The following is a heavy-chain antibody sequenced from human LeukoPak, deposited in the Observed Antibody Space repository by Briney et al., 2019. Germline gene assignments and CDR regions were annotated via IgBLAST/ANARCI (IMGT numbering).Heavy chain of an antibody. CDR3: ARGSSWSIYYYYGMDV. D-gene: IGHD6-13*01. CDR2: ISAYNGNT. J-gene: IGHJ6*02. Sequence: ASVKVPCKASGYTFTSYGISWVRQAPGQGLEWMGWISAYNGNTNYAQKLQGRVTMTTDTSTSTAYMELRSLRSDDTAVYYCARGSSWSIYYYYGMDVWGQGTTVTVSS. CDR1: GYTFTSYG. V-gene: IGHV1-18*01.